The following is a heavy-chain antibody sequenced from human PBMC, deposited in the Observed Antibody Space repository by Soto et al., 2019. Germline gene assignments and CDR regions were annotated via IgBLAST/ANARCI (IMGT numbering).Heavy chain of an antibody. D-gene: IGHD6-13*01. J-gene: IGHJ5*02. CDR3: ARHNRYSSTWFAGWFDP. V-gene: IGHV5-51*01. Sequence: GESLKISCKGSGYSFTNYWVGWVRQIPGRGLEWMGIIHPGDSDTRYSPFFQGQVTISADKSISTAYLQWSSLKASDTAMYYCARHNRYSSTWFAGWFDPWGQGTLVTVSS. CDR2: IHPGDSDT. CDR1: GYSFTNYW.